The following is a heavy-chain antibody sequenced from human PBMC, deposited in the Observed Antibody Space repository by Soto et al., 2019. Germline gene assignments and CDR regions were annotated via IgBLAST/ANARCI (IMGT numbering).Heavy chain of an antibody. CDR2: IYYSGST. D-gene: IGHD6-13*01. J-gene: IGHJ5*02. CDR1: GGSISSYY. CDR3: ARVGSSSWYLNWFDP. V-gene: IGHV4-59*01. Sequence: SETLSLTCTVSGGSISSYYWSWIRQPPGKGLEWIGYIYYSGSTNYNPSLKSRVTISVDTSKNQFSLKLSSVTAADTAVYYSARVGSSSWYLNWFDPWGQGTLVTVSS.